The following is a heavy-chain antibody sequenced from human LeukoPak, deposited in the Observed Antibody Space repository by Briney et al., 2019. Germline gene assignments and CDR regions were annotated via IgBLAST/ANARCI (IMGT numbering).Heavy chain of an antibody. CDR2: INSDGSST. CDR1: GFTFSSYW. V-gene: IGHV3-74*01. J-gene: IGHJ6*03. CDR3: AKDDYGDYVRYYYHYMDV. Sequence: PGGSLRLSCAASGFTFSSYWMNWVRQAPGKGLVWVSRINSDGSSTSYADSVKGRFTISRDNAKNTLYLQMNSLRAEDTAVYYCAKDDYGDYVRYYYHYMDVWGKGTTVTISS. D-gene: IGHD4-17*01.